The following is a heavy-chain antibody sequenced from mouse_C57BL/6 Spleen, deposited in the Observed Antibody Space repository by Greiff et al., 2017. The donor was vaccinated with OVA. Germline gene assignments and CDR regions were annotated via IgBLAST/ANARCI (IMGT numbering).Heavy chain of an antibody. CDR3: ASYYYGSSYAMDY. CDR1: GYTFTSYW. D-gene: IGHD1-1*01. J-gene: IGHJ4*01. V-gene: IGHV1-50*01. Sequence: QVQLKQPGAELVKPGASVKLSCKASGYTFTSYWMQWVKQRPGQGLEWIGEIDPSDSYTNSNQKLKGKATLTVDTSSSTAYMQLSSLTSEDSAVYYCASYYYGSSYAMDYWGQGTSVTVSS. CDR2: IDPSDSYT.